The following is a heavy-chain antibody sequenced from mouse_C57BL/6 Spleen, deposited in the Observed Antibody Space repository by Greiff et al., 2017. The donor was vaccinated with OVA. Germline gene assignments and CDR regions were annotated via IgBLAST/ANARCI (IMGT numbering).Heavy chain of an antibody. V-gene: IGHV1-26*01. CDR1: GYTFTDYY. D-gene: IGHD2-2*01. CDR2: INPNNGGT. CDR3: ARNGMVTTVFDY. Sequence: EVQLQQSGPELVKPGASVKISCKASGYTFTDYYMNWVKQSHGKSLEWIGDINPNNGGTSYNQKFKGKATLTVDKSSSTAYMELRSLTSEDSAVYYCARNGMVTTVFDYWGQGTTLTVSS. J-gene: IGHJ2*01.